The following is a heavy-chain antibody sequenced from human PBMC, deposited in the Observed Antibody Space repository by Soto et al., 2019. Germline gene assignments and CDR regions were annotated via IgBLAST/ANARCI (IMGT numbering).Heavy chain of an antibody. D-gene: IGHD1-26*01. CDR1: GFTFSSYN. Sequence: QVHLVESGGGVVQPGRSLRLSCAASGFTFSSYNMHWVRQAPGRGLEWVAVISQDGGIQHYADSVKGRFTISRDNSESTLYLQMNGLSSEDTAVYYCVTSELSFAYWGQGSLVTVSS. CDR3: VTSELSFAY. J-gene: IGHJ4*02. CDR2: ISQDGGIQ. V-gene: IGHV3-30-3*01.